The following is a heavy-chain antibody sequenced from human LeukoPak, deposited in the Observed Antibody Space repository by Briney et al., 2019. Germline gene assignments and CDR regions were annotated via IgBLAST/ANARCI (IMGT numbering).Heavy chain of an antibody. CDR1: GFTVSSNY. CDR3: ARAAAARYCSGGSCYARGMDV. D-gene: IGHD2-15*01. J-gene: IGHJ6*02. V-gene: IGHV3-53*05. Sequence: PGGSLRLSCAASGFTVSSNYMSWVRQAPGKGLEWVSVIYSGGSTYYADSVKGRFTISRDNSKNTLSLQMTSLRAEDTAVYYCARAAAARYCSGGSCYARGMDVWGQGTTVTVSS. CDR2: IYSGGST.